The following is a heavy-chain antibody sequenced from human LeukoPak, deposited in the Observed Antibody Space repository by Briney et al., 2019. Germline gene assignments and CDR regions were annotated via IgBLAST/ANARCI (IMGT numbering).Heavy chain of an antibody. CDR1: GFTFSSYA. Sequence: GSLRLSFAASGFTFSSYAMSWVRQAPGKGLGWVSAFSGSGGSTYYADSVKGRFTISRDNSKNTLYLQMNSLRAEDTAVYYCAKDKTYYDILTGDDAFDIWGQGTMVTVSS. J-gene: IGHJ3*02. D-gene: IGHD3-9*01. CDR3: AKDKTYYDILTGDDAFDI. CDR2: FSGSGGST. V-gene: IGHV3-23*01.